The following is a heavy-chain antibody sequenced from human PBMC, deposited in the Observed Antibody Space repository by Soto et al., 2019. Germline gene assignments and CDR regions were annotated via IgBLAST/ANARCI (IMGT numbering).Heavy chain of an antibody. CDR3: ARDHGDCSGGSCYSDYYYYYMDV. D-gene: IGHD2-15*01. Sequence: GSLRLSCAASGFIFSDYGMSWVRQAPGKGLEWVAVVSGSSDYTYYADSVKGRFTITRDKSDNTVHLQMNRLRAEDTAVYYCARDHGDCSGGSCYSDYYYYYMDVWGKGTTVTVSS. CDR2: VSGSSDYT. V-gene: IGHV3-23*01. J-gene: IGHJ6*03. CDR1: GFIFSDYG.